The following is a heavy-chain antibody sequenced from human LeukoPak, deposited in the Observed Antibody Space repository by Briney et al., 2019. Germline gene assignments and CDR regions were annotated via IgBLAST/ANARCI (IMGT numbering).Heavy chain of an antibody. D-gene: IGHD3-10*01. CDR2: IWYDGSNK. V-gene: IGHV3-33*01. J-gene: IGHJ4*02. Sequence: GGSLRLSCAASGFTFSTSGMHWVRQAPGKGLEWVAVIWYDGSNKHYAESVKGRFSISRDNSKSTLYLQMNSLRPEDTAIYYCAREGYYGSGSPPSLYFDYWGQGTLVTVSS. CDR3: AREGYYGSGSPPSLYFDY. CDR1: GFTFSTSG.